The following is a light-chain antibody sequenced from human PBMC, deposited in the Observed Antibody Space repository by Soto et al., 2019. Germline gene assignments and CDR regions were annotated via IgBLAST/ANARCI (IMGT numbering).Light chain of an antibody. CDR3: SSFTSSNRV. Sequence: QSALTQPASLSGSPGQSITISCTGTSSDIGAYDYVSWFQQHPGKAPKLMISEVNNRPSGVSNRFSGSKSGNTASLTISGLQAEDEADYYCSSFTSSNRVFGGGTKLTVL. J-gene: IGLJ3*02. V-gene: IGLV2-14*01. CDR1: SSDIGAYDY. CDR2: EVN.